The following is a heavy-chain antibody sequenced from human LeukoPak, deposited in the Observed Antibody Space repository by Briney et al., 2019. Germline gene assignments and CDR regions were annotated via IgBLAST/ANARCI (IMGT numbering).Heavy chain of an antibody. J-gene: IGHJ4*02. CDR1: GCTFTNYA. Sequence: GASVKVSCKASGCTFTNYAMNWVRQAPGQGLEWMGWINTNTGNPTYAQGFTGRFVFSLDTSVSTAYLQISSLKAEDTAVYYCARDPNHYYDSSAYYGDYWGQGTLVTVSS. D-gene: IGHD3-22*01. V-gene: IGHV7-4-1*02. CDR3: ARDPNHYYDSSAYYGDY. CDR2: INTNTGNP.